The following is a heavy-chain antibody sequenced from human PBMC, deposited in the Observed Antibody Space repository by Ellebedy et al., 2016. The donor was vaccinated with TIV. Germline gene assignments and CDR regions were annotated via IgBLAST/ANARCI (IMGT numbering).Heavy chain of an antibody. Sequence: SETLSLTCTVSGGSISSYYWSWIRQPPGKGLEWIGNIYYSGSTNYNPSLKSRVTISVDTSKNQFSLKLSSVTAADTAVYYCARIGTGKEFDYWGQGTLVTVSS. J-gene: IGHJ4*02. CDR1: GGSISSYY. CDR2: IYYSGST. CDR3: ARIGTGKEFDY. V-gene: IGHV4-59*01. D-gene: IGHD7-27*01.